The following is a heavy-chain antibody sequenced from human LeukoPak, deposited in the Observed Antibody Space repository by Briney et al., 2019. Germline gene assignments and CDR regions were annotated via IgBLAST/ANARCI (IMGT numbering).Heavy chain of an antibody. CDR2: IKQDGSEK. Sequence: GGSLRLSCAASGFTFSSYWMSWVRQAPGKGLEWVANIKQDGSEKYYVDSVKGRFTISRDSAKNSLYLQMNSLRAEDTAVYYCASGWQFSALDYWGQGTLVTVSS. D-gene: IGHD2-15*01. CDR1: GFTFSSYW. J-gene: IGHJ4*02. V-gene: IGHV3-7*01. CDR3: ASGWQFSALDY.